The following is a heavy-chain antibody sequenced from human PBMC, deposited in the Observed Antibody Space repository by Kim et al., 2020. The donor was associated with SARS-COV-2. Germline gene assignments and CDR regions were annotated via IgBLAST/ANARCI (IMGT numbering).Heavy chain of an antibody. CDR2: ISSSSSYI. D-gene: IGHD3-3*01. CDR1: GFTFSSYS. CDR3: ARVRVDFWSGSIPVGMDV. V-gene: IGHV3-21*01. Sequence: GGSLRLSCAASGFTFSSYSMNWVRQAPGKGLEWVSSISSSSSYIYYADSVKGRFTISRDNAKNSLYLQMNSLRAEDTAVYYCARVRVDFWSGSIPVGMDVWGQGTTVTVSS. J-gene: IGHJ6*02.